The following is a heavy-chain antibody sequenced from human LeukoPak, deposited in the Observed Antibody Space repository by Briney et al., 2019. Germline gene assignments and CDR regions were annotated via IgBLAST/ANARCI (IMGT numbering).Heavy chain of an antibody. Sequence: PGGSLRLSCAASGFTFSSYWMSWVRQAPGKGLEWVVNIKEDGSEKYYVDSVKGRFTISRDNAKNSLYLQMNSLRAEDTAVYYCARDSVHGYYDSSGYSALFDYWGQGTLVTVSS. CDR2: IKEDGSEK. CDR3: ARDSVHGYYDSSGYSALFDY. J-gene: IGHJ4*02. V-gene: IGHV3-7*01. CDR1: GFTFSSYW. D-gene: IGHD3-22*01.